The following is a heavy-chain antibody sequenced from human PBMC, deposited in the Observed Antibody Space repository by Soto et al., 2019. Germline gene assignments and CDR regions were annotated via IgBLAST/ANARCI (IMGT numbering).Heavy chain of an antibody. V-gene: IGHV4-39*01. Sequence: QLQLQESGPGLVKPSETLSLTCTVSGGSISSSSYYWGWIRQPPGKGLEWIGRIYYSGSTYYNPSLKSRVNMAVDTSKNQFSLKPSSVTAADTAVYYCARSFPGPKVYAIHPAGKAVGRPGWGQGTLVTVSS. CDR2: IYYSGST. D-gene: IGHD2-8*01. CDR3: ARSFPGPKVYAIHPAGKAVGRPG. CDR1: GGSISSSSYY. J-gene: IGHJ4*02.